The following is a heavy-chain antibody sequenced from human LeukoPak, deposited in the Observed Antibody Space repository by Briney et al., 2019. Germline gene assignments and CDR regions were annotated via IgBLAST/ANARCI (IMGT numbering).Heavy chain of an antibody. CDR2: FDPEDGET. V-gene: IGHV1-24*01. CDR3: ALVVRFLEGWFDP. D-gene: IGHD3-3*01. J-gene: IGHJ5*02. CDR1: GYTLTELS. Sequence: GASVKVSYKVSGYTLTELSMHWVRQAPGKGLEWMGGFDPEDGETIYAQKFQGRVTMTEDTSTDTAYVELSSLRSEDTAVYYCALVVRFLEGWFDPWGQGTLVTVSS.